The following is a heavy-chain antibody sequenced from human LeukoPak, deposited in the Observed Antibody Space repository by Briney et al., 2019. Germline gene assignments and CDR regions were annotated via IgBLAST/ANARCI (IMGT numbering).Heavy chain of an antibody. J-gene: IGHJ6*03. Sequence: ASVKVSCKASGGTFSSYAISWVRQAPGQGLEWMGGIIPIFGTANYAQKFQGRVTITTDESTSTAYTELSSLRSEDTAVYYCASQVTPHGYSYGYYYMDVWGKGTTVTVSS. V-gene: IGHV1-69*05. CDR3: ASQVTPHGYSYGYYYMDV. CDR2: IIPIFGTA. CDR1: GGTFSSYA. D-gene: IGHD5-18*01.